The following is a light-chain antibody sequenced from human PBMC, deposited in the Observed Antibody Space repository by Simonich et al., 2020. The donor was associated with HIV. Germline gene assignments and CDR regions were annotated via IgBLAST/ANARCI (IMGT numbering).Light chain of an antibody. Sequence: DIQMTQSPSSLYASVGDRVSITCRASQGISNSLAWYQQKPGKAPKLLLYAATRLESGVPSRFSASGSGTEFTLTISSLQPDDFATYYCQQHDNLPSFTFGPGTKVDIK. J-gene: IGKJ3*01. CDR1: QGISNS. CDR2: AAT. CDR3: QQHDNLPSFT. V-gene: IGKV1-NL1*01.